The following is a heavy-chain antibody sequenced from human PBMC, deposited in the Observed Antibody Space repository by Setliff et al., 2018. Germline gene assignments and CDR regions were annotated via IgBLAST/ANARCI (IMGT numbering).Heavy chain of an antibody. CDR1: GFTFNSYS. CDR2: VSGSGMTR. J-gene: IGHJ4*02. CDR3: ARADSDSYYPYYFDF. Sequence: GGSLRLSCAASGFTFNSYSINWVRQAPGKGLQWVSSVSGSGMTRDYTDSVKGRFTVSRDSSQNKIHLQMDSLRAEDTGKYFCARADSDSYYPYYFDFWGQGVLVTVSS. V-gene: IGHV3-48*01. D-gene: IGHD3-22*01.